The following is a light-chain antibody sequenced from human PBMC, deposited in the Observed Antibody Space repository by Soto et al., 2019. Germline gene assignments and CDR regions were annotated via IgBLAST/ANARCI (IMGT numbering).Light chain of an antibody. CDR3: MQALKSLT. CDR1: ESLLYKNTYNH. CDR2: FGS. V-gene: IGKV2-28*01. Sequence: EIVLTQSPLNLPITPVEPAYSSCRSCESLLYKNTYNHLDWYVQKPGQSPQLLIYFGSNRATGVPDRFSGSGSGTDFTLKINRLEAEDVGTDYCMQALKSLTFGQGTRLDIK. J-gene: IGKJ5*01.